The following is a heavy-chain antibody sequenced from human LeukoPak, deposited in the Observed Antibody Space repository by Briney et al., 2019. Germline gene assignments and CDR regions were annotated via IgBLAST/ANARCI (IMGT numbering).Heavy chain of an antibody. CDR3: ARTQGYYDSSGLFDY. CDR1: GFSLSTSGMR. D-gene: IGHD3-22*01. CDR2: IDWDDDK. J-gene: IGHJ4*02. Sequence: QTLSLTCTFSGFSLSTSGMRVSWIRQPPGKALDWLARIDWDDDKFYSTSLKTRLTISKDTSKNQVVLTMTNMDPVDTATYYCARTQGYYDSSGLFDYWGQGTLVTVSS. V-gene: IGHV2-70*04.